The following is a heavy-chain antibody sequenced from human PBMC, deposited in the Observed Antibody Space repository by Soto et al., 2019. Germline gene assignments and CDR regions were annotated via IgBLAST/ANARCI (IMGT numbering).Heavy chain of an antibody. CDR3: AGGQVVAAQH. Sequence: QLQLQESGSGLVKPSQTLSLTCAVSGGSISSGGYSWSWIRQPPGKGLEWIGYIYHSGSTYYNPSLTSRVPISVDRAKNQFSLKLSSVTAADTAVYYCAGGQVVAAQHWGQGTLVTVSS. CDR2: IYHSGST. J-gene: IGHJ4*02. CDR1: GGSISSGGYS. D-gene: IGHD2-15*01. V-gene: IGHV4-30-2*01.